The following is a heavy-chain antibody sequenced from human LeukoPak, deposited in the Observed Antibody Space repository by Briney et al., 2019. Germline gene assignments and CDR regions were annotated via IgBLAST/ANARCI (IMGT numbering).Heavy chain of an antibody. Sequence: SETLSLTCAVYGGSFSGYYWSWIRQPPGKGLEGIGEINHSGSNNYNPSLKSRVTISVDTSKNQFSLKLSSVTAADTAVYYCARRPPPYSSSRFDYWGQGTLVTVSA. CDR2: INHSGSN. J-gene: IGHJ4*02. V-gene: IGHV4-34*01. CDR3: ARRPPPYSSSRFDY. CDR1: GGSFSGYY. D-gene: IGHD6-13*01.